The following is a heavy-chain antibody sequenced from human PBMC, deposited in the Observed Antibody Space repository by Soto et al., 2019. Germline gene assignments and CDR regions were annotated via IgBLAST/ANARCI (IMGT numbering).Heavy chain of an antibody. CDR3: ARDGALILLWSDFDY. Sequence: ASVKVSCKASGYTFTSYGISWVRQAPGQGLEWMGWISAYNGNTNYAQKLQGRVTMTTDTSTSTAYMELRSLRSDDTAVYYCARDGALILLWSDFDYWGQGNMVTVSS. CDR2: ISAYNGNT. J-gene: IGHJ4*02. D-gene: IGHD3-10*01. CDR1: GYTFTSYG. V-gene: IGHV1-18*01.